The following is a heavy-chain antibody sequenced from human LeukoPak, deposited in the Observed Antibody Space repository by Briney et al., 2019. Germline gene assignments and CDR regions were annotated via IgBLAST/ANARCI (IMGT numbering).Heavy chain of an antibody. V-gene: IGHV4-38-2*02. J-gene: IGHJ5*02. Sequence: AETLSLTCDVSGYSIRRGYDWGWMRQAPGXXXXXXXXXXXXXXXYYNPSLRRRVAISVDTSNNQFSLRLYSVTAADTAVYYCARDPRWLTPDCTSPGCFVNWFDPWGQGTLVTASS. CDR3: ARDPRWLTPDCTSPGCFVNWFDP. D-gene: IGHD2-2*01. CDR2: XXXXXXX. CDR1: GYSIRRGYD.